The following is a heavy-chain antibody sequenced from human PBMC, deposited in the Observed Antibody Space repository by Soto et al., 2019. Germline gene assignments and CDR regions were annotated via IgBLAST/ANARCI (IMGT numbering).Heavy chain of an antibody. J-gene: IGHJ5*02. V-gene: IGHV3-23*01. CDR2: ISGSGGST. CDR1: GFTFSSYA. Sequence: EVQLLESGVGLVQPGGSLRLSCAASGFTFSSYAMSWVRQAPGKGLEWVSAISGSGGSTYYADSVKGRFTISRDNSKNTLYLQMNSLRAEDTAVYYCAKKTIAAPNINWFDPWAQGTLVTVSS. CDR3: AKKTIAAPNINWFDP. D-gene: IGHD6-6*01.